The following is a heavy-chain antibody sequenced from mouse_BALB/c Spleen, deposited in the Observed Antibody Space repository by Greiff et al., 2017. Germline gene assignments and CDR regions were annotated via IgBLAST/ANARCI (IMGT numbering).Heavy chain of an antibody. CDR1: GFTFSSYA. CDR3: ARDGYDSYAMDY. D-gene: IGHD2-4*01. J-gene: IGHJ4*01. CDR2: ISSGGSYT. V-gene: IGHV5-9-4*01. Sequence: EVKLMESGGGLVKPGGSLKLSCAASGFTFSSYAMSWVRQSPEKRLEWVAEISSGGSYTYYPDTVTGRFTISRDNAKNTLYLEMSSLRSEDTAMYYCARDGYDSYAMDYWGQGTSVTVSS.